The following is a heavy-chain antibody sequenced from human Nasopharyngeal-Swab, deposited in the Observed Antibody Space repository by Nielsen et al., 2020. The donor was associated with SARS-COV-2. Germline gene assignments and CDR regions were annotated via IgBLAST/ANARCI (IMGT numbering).Heavy chain of an antibody. CDR1: GFTFSSYG. CDR3: AKLPGSSTQLADY. D-gene: IGHD6-13*01. J-gene: IGHJ4*02. CDR2: ISYDGSNK. Sequence: GESLKISCAASGFTFSSYGMHWVRQAPGKGLEWVAVISYDGSNKYYADSVKGRFTISRDNSKNTLYLQMNSLRAEDTAVYYCAKLPGSSTQLADYWGQGTLITVSP. V-gene: IGHV3-30*18.